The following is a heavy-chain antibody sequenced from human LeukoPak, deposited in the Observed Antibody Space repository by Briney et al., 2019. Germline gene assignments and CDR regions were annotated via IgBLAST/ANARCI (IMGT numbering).Heavy chain of an antibody. J-gene: IGHJ6*02. CDR1: GGSLSGYY. D-gene: IGHD2-2*01. CDR3: ASWGGLVPAAMVYYYYGMDV. V-gene: IGHV4-34*01. CDR2: IKHSGST. Sequence: SETLSLTCAVYGGSLSGYYWSRVCQPPGKGLGWIGEIKHSGSTNYNPALKSRVTISVETSKNQLSLKLSSVTAADTAVYYCASWGGLVPAAMVYYYYGMDVWGQGNTVTVS.